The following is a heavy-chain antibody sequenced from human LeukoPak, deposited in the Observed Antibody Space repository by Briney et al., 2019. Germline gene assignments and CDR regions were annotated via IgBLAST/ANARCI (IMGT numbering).Heavy chain of an antibody. CDR3: AELGIAMIGGV. Sequence: GGSLRLSCAPSGFTFSSYEMNSVRQAPGKGLEWVSYISSSGSTIYYAHSVKCRFPNSRDNAKNSLYLQMNSLRAEDTAVYYCAELGIAMIGGVWGKGTTVTISS. CDR1: GFTFSSYE. V-gene: IGHV3-48*03. J-gene: IGHJ6*04. D-gene: IGHD3-10*02. CDR2: ISSSGSTI.